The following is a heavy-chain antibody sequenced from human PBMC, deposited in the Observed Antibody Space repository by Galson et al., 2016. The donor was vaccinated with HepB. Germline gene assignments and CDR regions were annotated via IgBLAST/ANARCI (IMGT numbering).Heavy chain of an antibody. Sequence: SVKVSCKASGGTFNSYAISWVRQAPGQGLEWMGGIIPIFGTAHYAQKFQGRVTITADISTSTAYMELSSLRSEDTAVYYCAREDAIAVAGTDWYFDLWGRGTLVTVSS. V-gene: IGHV1-69*06. D-gene: IGHD6-19*01. CDR3: AREDAIAVAGTDWYFDL. CDR1: GGTFNSYA. J-gene: IGHJ2*01. CDR2: IIPIFGTA.